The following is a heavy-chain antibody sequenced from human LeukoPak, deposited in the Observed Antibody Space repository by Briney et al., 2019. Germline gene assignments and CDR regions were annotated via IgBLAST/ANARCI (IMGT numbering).Heavy chain of an antibody. Sequence: GGSLRLSCVVSGFTFSSSAMSWVRQAPGKGLEWVSAISGYGDTTYYAESVKGRFTISRDNSKNTLYLQMNSLRAEDTAIYYCAKERQAGDYFTSDYWGLGTLVTVSS. J-gene: IGHJ4*02. CDR2: ISGYGDTT. CDR1: GFTFSSSA. CDR3: AKERQAGDYFTSDY. V-gene: IGHV3-23*01. D-gene: IGHD4-17*01.